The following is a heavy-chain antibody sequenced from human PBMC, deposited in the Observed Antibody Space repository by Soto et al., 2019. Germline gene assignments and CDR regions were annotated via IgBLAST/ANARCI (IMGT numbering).Heavy chain of an antibody. CDR1: GGSISSYY. J-gene: IGHJ4*02. D-gene: IGHD3-10*01. CDR3: ARRYGGGFDY. Sequence: QVQLQESGPGLVKPSETLSLTCTVSGGSISSYYWSWIRQPPGKGLEWIGYIYYSGSTNNNPSLKSRVTISVDTSKNQFSLKLSSVTAADTAVYSCARRYGGGFDYWGQGTLVTVSS. CDR2: IYYSGST. V-gene: IGHV4-59*08.